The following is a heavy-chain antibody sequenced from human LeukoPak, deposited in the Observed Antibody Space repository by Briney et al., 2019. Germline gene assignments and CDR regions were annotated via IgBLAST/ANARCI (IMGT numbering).Heavy chain of an antibody. CDR2: IYYSGST. Sequence: SETLSLTCTVSGGSISSSSYYWGWIRQPPRKGLEWIGSIYYSGSTYYNPSLKSRVTISVDTSKNQFSLKLSSVTAADTAVYYCATDVNPNYFDYWGQGTLVTVSS. D-gene: IGHD1-14*01. CDR3: ATDVNPNYFDY. V-gene: IGHV4-39*02. CDR1: GGSISSSSYY. J-gene: IGHJ4*02.